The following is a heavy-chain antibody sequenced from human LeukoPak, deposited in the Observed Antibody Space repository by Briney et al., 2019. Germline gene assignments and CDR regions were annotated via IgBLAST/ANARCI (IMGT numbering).Heavy chain of an antibody. CDR3: ARGPYCTNGVRYPLY. CDR1: GYTFTSYY. D-gene: IGHD2-8*01. J-gene: IGHJ4*02. CDR2: INPSGGST. V-gene: IGHV1-46*01. Sequence: ASVKVSCKASGYTFTSYYMHWVRQAPGQGLEWMGIINPSGGSTSYAQKFQGRVTMTRDMSTSTVYMELSSLRSEDTAVYYCARGPYCTNGVRYPLYWGQGTLVTVSS.